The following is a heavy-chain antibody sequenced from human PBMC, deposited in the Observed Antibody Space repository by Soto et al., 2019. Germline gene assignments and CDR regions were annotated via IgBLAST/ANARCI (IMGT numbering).Heavy chain of an antibody. J-gene: IGHJ3*02. Sequence: GGSLRLSCAASGFTFSSYWMSWVRQAPGKGLEWVANIKQDGSEKYYVDSVKGRFTISRGNAKNSLYLQMNSLRAEDTAVYYCARECSGGSCHDAFDIWGQGTMVTVS. CDR3: ARECSGGSCHDAFDI. CDR1: GFTFSSYW. V-gene: IGHV3-7*01. D-gene: IGHD2-15*01. CDR2: IKQDGSEK.